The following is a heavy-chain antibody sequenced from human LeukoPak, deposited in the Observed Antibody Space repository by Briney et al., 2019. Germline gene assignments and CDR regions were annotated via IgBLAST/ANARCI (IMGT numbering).Heavy chain of an antibody. CDR2: IKQDGSEK. Sequence: PGGSLRLSCAASGFTFSNYWMIWVRQAPGKGLEWVGNIKQDGSEKRYADSVRGRFTISRDNAQTSLYLQMNSLRAEDTAVYYCAKDLEVDDNTKRSFDYWGQGTLVTVSS. CDR1: GFTFSNYW. CDR3: AKDLEVDDNTKRSFDY. D-gene: IGHD2/OR15-2a*01. J-gene: IGHJ4*02. V-gene: IGHV3-7*05.